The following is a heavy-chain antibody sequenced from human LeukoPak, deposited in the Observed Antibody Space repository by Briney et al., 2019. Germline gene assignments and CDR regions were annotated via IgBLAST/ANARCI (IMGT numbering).Heavy chain of an antibody. V-gene: IGHV4-38-2*02. D-gene: IGHD3-9*01. CDR3: ARDSRQYYDILTGLYYFDY. J-gene: IGHJ4*02. CDR2: IYHSGST. CDR1: GYSISSGYY. Sequence: SETLSLTCAVSGYSISSGYYWGWIRQPPGKGLEWIGSIYHSGSTYYNPSLKSRVTISVDTSKNQFSLKLSSVTAADTAVYYCARDSRQYYDILTGLYYFDYWGQGTLVNVSS.